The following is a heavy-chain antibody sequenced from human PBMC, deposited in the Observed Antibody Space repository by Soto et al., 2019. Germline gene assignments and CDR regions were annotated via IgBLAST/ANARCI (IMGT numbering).Heavy chain of an antibody. CDR2: INAGNGNT. Sequence: ASVKVSCKASGYTFTSYAMHWVRQAPGQRLEWMGWINAGNGNTKYSQKFQGRVTITRDTSASTADMELSSLRSEDTAVYDCARELRESYDILTGYYRDYYYGMDVWGQGTTVTVSS. D-gene: IGHD3-9*01. CDR1: GYTFTSYA. J-gene: IGHJ6*02. V-gene: IGHV1-3*01. CDR3: ARELRESYDILTGYYRDYYYGMDV.